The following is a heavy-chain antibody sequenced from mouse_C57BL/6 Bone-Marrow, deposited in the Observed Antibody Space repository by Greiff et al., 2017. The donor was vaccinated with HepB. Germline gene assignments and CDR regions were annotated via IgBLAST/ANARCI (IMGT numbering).Heavy chain of an antibody. CDR3: TSDYYGSSSVV. Sequence: VQLQQSGAELVRPGASVTLSCKASGYTFTDYEMHWVKQTPVHGLEWIGAIDPETGGTAYNQKFKGKAILTADKSSSTAYMELRSLTSEDSAVYYCTSDYYGSSSVVWSTGTTVTVSS. D-gene: IGHD1-1*01. V-gene: IGHV1-15*01. CDR1: GYTFTDYE. J-gene: IGHJ1*03. CDR2: IDPETGGT.